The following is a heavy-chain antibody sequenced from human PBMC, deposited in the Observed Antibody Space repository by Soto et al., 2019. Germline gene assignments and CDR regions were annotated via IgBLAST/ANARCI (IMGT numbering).Heavy chain of an antibody. Sequence: SETLSLTCTVSGGSISSGDYYWSWIRQPPGKGLEWIGYIYYSGSTYYNPSLKSRVTISVDTSKNQFSLKLSSVTAADTAVYYCASGGSGSYYTDPIAVAGTFLFDYWGQGTLVTVSS. CDR1: GGSISSGDYY. CDR2: IYYSGST. D-gene: IGHD3-10*01. CDR3: ASGGSGSYYTDPIAVAGTFLFDY. J-gene: IGHJ4*02. V-gene: IGHV4-30-4*01.